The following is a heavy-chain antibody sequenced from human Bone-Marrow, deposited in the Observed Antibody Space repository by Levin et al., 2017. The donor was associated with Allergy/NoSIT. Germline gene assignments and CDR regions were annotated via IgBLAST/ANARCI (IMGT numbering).Heavy chain of an antibody. J-gene: IGHJ4*02. Sequence: PSETLSLTCTVSGGSLSRDYWNWIRQTPGKGLEWIGYIYYGGTNYNPSLQGRVTISLDTSKNQFSLKLSSVTAADTAVYYCARDDRDGYDYWGQGILVTVSS. CDR2: IYYGGT. CDR1: GGSLSRDY. D-gene: IGHD5-24*01. CDR3: ARDDRDGYDY. V-gene: IGHV4-59*01.